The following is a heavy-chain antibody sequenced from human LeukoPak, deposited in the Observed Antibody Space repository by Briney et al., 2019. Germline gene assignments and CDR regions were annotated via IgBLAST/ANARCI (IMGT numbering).Heavy chain of an antibody. CDR1: GFTFSSYA. V-gene: IGHV3-23*01. D-gene: IGHD3-22*01. CDR3: ARDLYYSDTSGHRVLSY. CDR2: ISGSGGST. Sequence: PGGSLRLSCAASGFTFSSYAMSWVRQAPGKGLEWVSAISGSGGSTYYADSVKGRFTISRDNSKNTLYLQMNSLRAEDTAVYYCARDLYYSDTSGHRVLSYWGQGTLVTVSS. J-gene: IGHJ4*02.